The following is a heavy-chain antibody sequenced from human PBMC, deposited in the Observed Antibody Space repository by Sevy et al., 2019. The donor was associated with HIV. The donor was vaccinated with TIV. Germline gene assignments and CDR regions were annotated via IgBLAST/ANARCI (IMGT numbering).Heavy chain of an antibody. CDR2: ISYDGSNK. J-gene: IGHJ6*02. CDR3: ARDGYYYGSGSYYRTYYYYYGMDV. Sequence: GGSLRLSCAASGFTFSSYAMRWVRQAPGKGLEWVAVISYDGSNKYYADSVKGRFTISRDNSKNTLYLQMNSLRAEDTAVYYCARDGYYYGSGSYYRTYYYYYGMDVWGQGTTVTVSS. CDR1: GFTFSSYA. V-gene: IGHV3-30-3*01. D-gene: IGHD3-10*01.